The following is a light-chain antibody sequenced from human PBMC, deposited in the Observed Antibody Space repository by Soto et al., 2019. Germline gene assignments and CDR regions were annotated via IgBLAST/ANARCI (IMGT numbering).Light chain of an antibody. CDR2: LGS. CDR1: QSLLHSDGYNY. CDR3: MQALQIRVE. V-gene: IGKV2-28*01. J-gene: IGKJ1*01. Sequence: DSVMTQFPLSLSVTPGEPASISCRSSQSLLHSDGYNYLDWYVQKPGQSPQLLIYLGSNRASGVPDRFSGSGSGTDFILKISRVEAEDVVVYYCMQALQIRVEFGQGTKVEIK.